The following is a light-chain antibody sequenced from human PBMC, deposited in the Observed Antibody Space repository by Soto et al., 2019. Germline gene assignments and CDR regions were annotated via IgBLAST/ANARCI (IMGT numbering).Light chain of an antibody. CDR2: DAS. J-gene: IGKJ1*01. CDR3: QQSYSTSWT. CDR1: QSISSN. Sequence: EVVLTQSPVTLSLSPGQRATLSCGASQSISSNLAWYQQKPGQAPRLLISDASKRATGIPARFSGSGSGTDFTLTISSLEPEDFATYYCQQSYSTSWTFGHGTKVDIK. V-gene: IGKV3-11*01.